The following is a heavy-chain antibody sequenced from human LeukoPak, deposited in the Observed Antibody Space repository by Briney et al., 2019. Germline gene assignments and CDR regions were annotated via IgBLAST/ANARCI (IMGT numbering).Heavy chain of an antibody. D-gene: IGHD1-26*01. CDR3: ARDTATFKWGPLDY. CDR1: GYTFTSYG. CDR2: ISAYNGNT. Sequence: GASVKVSCKASGYTFTSYGISWVRQAPGQGLEWMGWISAYNGNTNYAQKLQGRVTMTTDTSTSTAYMELSSLRSEDTAVYYCARDTATFKWGPLDYWGQGTLVTVSS. J-gene: IGHJ4*02. V-gene: IGHV1-18*01.